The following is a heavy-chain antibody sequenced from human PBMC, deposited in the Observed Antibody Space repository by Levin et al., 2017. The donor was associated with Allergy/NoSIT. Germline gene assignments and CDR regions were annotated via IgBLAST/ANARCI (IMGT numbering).Heavy chain of an antibody. CDR2: ISSSGSTI. V-gene: IGHV3-11*01. CDR1: GFTFSDYY. CDR3: ARGARLPNVYQLLYVAAFDI. J-gene: IGHJ3*02. Sequence: GGSLRLSCAASGFTFSDYYMSWIRQAPGKGLEWVSYISSSGSTIYYADSVKGRFTISRDNAKNSLYLQMNSLRAEDTAVYYCARGARLPNVYQLLYVAAFDIWGQGTMVTVSS. D-gene: IGHD2-2*02.